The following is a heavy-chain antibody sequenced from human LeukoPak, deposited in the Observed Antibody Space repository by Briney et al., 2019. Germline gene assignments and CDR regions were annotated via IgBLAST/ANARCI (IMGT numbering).Heavy chain of an antibody. V-gene: IGHV4-59*01. J-gene: IGHJ5*02. Sequence: PSESLSLTCTVSGVSISPYFRSWMRQTPGKGLEWIGYISYTGSNKHNAALKSRVTISANTPTNQFSLQLTSVTAADTAVDYCGRNNYRGVTNSAAWGQGTLVTVSS. CDR2: ISYTGSN. D-gene: IGHD3-10*01. CDR1: GVSISPYF. CDR3: GRNNYRGVTNSAA.